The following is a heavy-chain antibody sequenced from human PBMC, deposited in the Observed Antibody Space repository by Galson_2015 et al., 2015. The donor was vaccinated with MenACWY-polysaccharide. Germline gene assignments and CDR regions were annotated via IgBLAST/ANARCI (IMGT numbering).Heavy chain of an antibody. J-gene: IGHJ6*02. CDR3: ARSYCSRTTCYGMDV. Sequence: SLRLSCAASGFTFSSYAMHWVRQAPGKGLEWVAVISYDETNKYYADSVKGRFTISRDNSENTLFLQMNSLTTEDTAVYYCARSYCSRTTCYGMDVWGQGTTVTVSS. D-gene: IGHD2-2*01. V-gene: IGHV3-30*04. CDR1: GFTFSSYA. CDR2: ISYDETNK.